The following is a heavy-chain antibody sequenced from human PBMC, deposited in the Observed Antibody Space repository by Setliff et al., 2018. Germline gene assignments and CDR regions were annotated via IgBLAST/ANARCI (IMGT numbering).Heavy chain of an antibody. CDR2: ISPSSSHI. CDR1: GFTFSTYS. J-gene: IGHJ4*02. V-gene: IGHV3-21*04. CDR3: AKDFRDLGYSDY. Sequence: GGSLRLSCAASGFTFSTYSLIWVRQAPGTGLEWVSSISPSSSHIYYADSAEGRFTISRDNAKNSLYLQMNSLRAEDTAVYYCAKDFRDLGYSDYWGQGTLVTVSS.